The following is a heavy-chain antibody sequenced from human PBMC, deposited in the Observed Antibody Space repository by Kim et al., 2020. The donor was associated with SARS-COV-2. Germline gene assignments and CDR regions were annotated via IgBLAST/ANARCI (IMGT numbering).Heavy chain of an antibody. J-gene: IGHJ6*02. CDR3: ARDPMDV. CDR2: IKQDGSEK. V-gene: IGHV3-7*03. Sequence: GGSLRLSCAASGFTFSNYWMSWVRQAPGKGLEWVANIKQDGSEKYYVDSVTGRFTISRDNAKNSLYLQLNSLRAEDTAVYYCARDPMDVWGQGTTVTVSS. CDR1: GFTFSNYW.